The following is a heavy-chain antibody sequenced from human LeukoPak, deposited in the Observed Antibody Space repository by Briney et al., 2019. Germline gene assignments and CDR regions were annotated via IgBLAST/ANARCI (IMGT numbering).Heavy chain of an antibody. CDR1: MDSTNGNY. CDR3: AREIFNAPTPGAY. CDR2: VHRSGST. J-gene: IGHJ4*02. V-gene: IGHV4-4*02. D-gene: IGHD2-15*01. Sequence: SETLSLTCAVSMDSTNGNYWSWVRQSPGKGPEWIGEVHRSGSTNYQPSLKSRVTISIDRSKDQISLHLTSVTAADTAVYYCAREIFNAPTPGAYWGQGILVTVSS.